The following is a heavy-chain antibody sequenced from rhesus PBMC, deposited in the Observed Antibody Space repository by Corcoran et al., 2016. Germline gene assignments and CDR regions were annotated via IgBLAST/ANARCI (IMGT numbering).Heavy chain of an antibody. CDR1: GSSISDNDY. J-gene: IGHJ4*01. V-gene: IGHV4S9*01. D-gene: IGHD1-1*01. Sequence: QVQLKESGQGLVKPSETLYLTCDVAGSSISDNDYLNWIRKSTGKGTEWIGNIYGHSAHTHSDPSLNIRVTFSKDTPNRPFSLTFTSFPAADTAMYYCARASGRTCDALEFDSLGPGFLVTVSS. CDR2: IYGHSAHT. CDR3: ARASGRTCDALEFDS.